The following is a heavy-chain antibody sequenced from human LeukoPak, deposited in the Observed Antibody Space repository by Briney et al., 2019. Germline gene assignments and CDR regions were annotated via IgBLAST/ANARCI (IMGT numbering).Heavy chain of an antibody. D-gene: IGHD1-26*01. V-gene: IGHV4-39*01. J-gene: IGHJ6*02. Sequence: PSETLSLTCTVSGGSISSSSYYWGWLRQPPGKGLEWIGRIYYSGSTYYDPSLRSRVTISVHTSKNQFSLKLSSVTAADTAVYYCARSCGGCYYYYGMDVWGQGATVTVSS. CDR3: ARSCGGCYYYYGMDV. CDR2: IYYSGST. CDR1: GGSISSSSYY.